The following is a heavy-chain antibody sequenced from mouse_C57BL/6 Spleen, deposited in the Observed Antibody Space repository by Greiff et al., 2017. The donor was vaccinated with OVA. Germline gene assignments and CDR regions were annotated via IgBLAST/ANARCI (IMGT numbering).Heavy chain of an antibody. CDR3: TTRGLFDY. J-gene: IGHJ2*01. CDR1: GFNINDYY. Sequence: VQLKQSGAELVRPGASVKLSCTASGFNINDYYMHWVKQRPEQGLQWIGVIDPEDGDTEYAPKFQGNATMTADTSSNTAYLQLSSLTSADTAVSYCTTRGLFDYWGQGTTLTVSS. V-gene: IGHV14-1*01. CDR2: IDPEDGDT.